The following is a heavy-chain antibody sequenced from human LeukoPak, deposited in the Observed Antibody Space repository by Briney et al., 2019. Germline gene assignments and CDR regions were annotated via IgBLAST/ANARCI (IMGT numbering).Heavy chain of an antibody. CDR1: GGSISSGGYY. CDR3: ARGGYGDYEDAFDT. V-gene: IGHV4-31*03. J-gene: IGHJ3*02. CDR2: IYYSGST. Sequence: PSQTLSLTCTVSGGSISSGGYYWSWIHQHPGKGLEWIGYIYYSGSTYYNPSLKSRVTISVDTSKNQFSLKLSSVTAADTAVYYCARGGYGDYEDAFDTWGQGTMVTVSS. D-gene: IGHD4-17*01.